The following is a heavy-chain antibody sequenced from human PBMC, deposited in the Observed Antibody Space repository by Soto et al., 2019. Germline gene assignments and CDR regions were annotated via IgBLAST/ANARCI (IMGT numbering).Heavy chain of an antibody. Sequence: PSETLSLTCTVSGGSISSGGYYWSWIRQHPGKGLEWIGYIYYSGSTYYNPSLKSRVTISVDTSKNQFSLKLSSVTAADTAVYYCARVGAAAGYNWFDPWGQGTLVPVSS. V-gene: IGHV4-31*03. D-gene: IGHD6-13*01. CDR2: IYYSGST. J-gene: IGHJ5*02. CDR3: ARVGAAAGYNWFDP. CDR1: GGSISSGGYY.